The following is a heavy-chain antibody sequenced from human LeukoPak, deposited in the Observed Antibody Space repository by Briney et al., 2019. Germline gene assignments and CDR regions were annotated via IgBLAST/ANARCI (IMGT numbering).Heavy chain of an antibody. Sequence: SVKVSCKASGGTFSSNGINWVRQAPGQGLEWMGRIIPIFGTADYAQKFQGRVTITTDESTNTAHMELTSLTSEDTAVYYCARGITFYYDNNGYSAFDYWGQGTLVTVSS. CDR3: ARGITFYYDNNGYSAFDY. CDR1: GGTFSSNG. J-gene: IGHJ4*02. V-gene: IGHV1-69*05. CDR2: IIPIFGTA. D-gene: IGHD3-22*01.